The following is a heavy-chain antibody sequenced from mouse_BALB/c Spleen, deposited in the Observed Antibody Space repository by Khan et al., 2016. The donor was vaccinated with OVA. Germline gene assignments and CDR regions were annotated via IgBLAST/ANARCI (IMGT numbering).Heavy chain of an antibody. Sequence: QIQLVQSGPELKKPGETVKISCKASGYTFTNYGMNWVKQALGKGLKWMGWINTYTGEPTYADDFKGRFAFSLETSASTASLQINNLKSEDTATYCCARMKPYWYFDVWGAGTTVTVSS. J-gene: IGHJ1*01. CDR3: ARMKPYWYFDV. V-gene: IGHV9-3-1*01. CDR1: GYTFTNYG. CDR2: INTYTGEP.